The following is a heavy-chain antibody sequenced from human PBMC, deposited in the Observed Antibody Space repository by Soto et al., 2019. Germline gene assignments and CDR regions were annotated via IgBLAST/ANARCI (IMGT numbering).Heavy chain of an antibody. CDR2: IYYSGST. CDR3: ARDQAWLGPRLAFDI. CDR1: GGSISSYY. Sequence: PSETLSLTCTVSGGSISSYYWSWIRQPPGKGLEWIGYIYYSGSTNYNPSLKSRVTISVDTSKNQFSLKLSSVTAADTAVYYCARDQAWLGPRLAFDIWGQGTMVTV. J-gene: IGHJ3*02. V-gene: IGHV4-59*01. D-gene: IGHD6-19*01.